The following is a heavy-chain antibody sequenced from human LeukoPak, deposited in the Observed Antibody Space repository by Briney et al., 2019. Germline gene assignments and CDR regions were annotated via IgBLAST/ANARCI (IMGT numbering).Heavy chain of an antibody. Sequence: SETLSLTCTVSGGSISSYYWSWIRQSPGKGLEWIGYIYYSGSINYNPSLKSRVAISVDTSKNQFPLKLSSVTAADTAVYYCARVVLPPGGAFDIWGQGTLVTVSS. V-gene: IGHV4-59*01. J-gene: IGHJ4*02. CDR3: ARVVLPPGGAFDI. D-gene: IGHD3-9*01. CDR1: GGSISSYY. CDR2: IYYSGSI.